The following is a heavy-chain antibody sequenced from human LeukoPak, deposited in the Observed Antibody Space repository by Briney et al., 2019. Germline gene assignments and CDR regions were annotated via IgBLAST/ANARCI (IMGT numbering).Heavy chain of an antibody. J-gene: IGHJ6*02. CDR1: GGSISSYY. CDR2: IYTSGST. V-gene: IGHV4-4*07. CDR3: ARDVPLYYGSGSYYPPYYYGMDV. D-gene: IGHD3-10*01. Sequence: SETLSLTCTVSGGSISSYYWSWIRQPAGKGLEWIGRIYTSGSTNYNPSLKSRVTMSVDTSKNQFSLKLSSVTAADTAVYYCARDVPLYYGSGSYYPPYYYGMDVWGQGTTVTVSS.